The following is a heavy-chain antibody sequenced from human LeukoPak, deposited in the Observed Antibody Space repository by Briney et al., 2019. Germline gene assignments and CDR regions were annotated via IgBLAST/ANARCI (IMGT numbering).Heavy chain of an antibody. D-gene: IGHD1-1*01. CDR1: GFTFSGSA. CDR2: IRSKANSYAT. V-gene: IGHV3-73*01. J-gene: IGHJ3*02. CDR3: TRRNPTFPGAFDI. Sequence: PGGSLRLSCAASGFTFSGSAMHWVRQASGKGLEWVGRIRSKANSYATAYAASVKGRFTISRDDSKNTAYLQMNSLKTEDTAVYYCTRRNPTFPGAFDIWGQGTMVTVSS.